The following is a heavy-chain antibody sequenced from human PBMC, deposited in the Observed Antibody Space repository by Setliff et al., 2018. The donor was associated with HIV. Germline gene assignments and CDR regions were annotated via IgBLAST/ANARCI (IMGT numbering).Heavy chain of an antibody. CDR2: IYHSGSA. Sequence: PSETLSLTCAVSGYSISSGYYWGWIRQPPGKGLEWIGNIYHSGSAYYNPSLKSRVTISVDTSKNQFSLKLNSVTAADTAVYYCARRRDYCSGGSCQIFDYWGQGTLVTVSS. CDR1: GYSISSGYY. J-gene: IGHJ4*02. V-gene: IGHV4-38-2*01. D-gene: IGHD2-15*01. CDR3: ARRRDYCSGGSCQIFDY.